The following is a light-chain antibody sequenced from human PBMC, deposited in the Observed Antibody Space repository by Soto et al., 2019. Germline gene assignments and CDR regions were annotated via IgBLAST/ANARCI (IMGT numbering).Light chain of an antibody. J-gene: IGKJ1*01. Sequence: DIQMTQSPSPLSASLRDRGTITFPARQSISSRLAWYQQKPGKAPKLLIYDASSLESGVPSRFGGSGSGTEFTLTISSLQPDDFATYYCQQYNTEWTFGQGTKV. V-gene: IGKV1-5*01. CDR2: DAS. CDR1: QSISSR. CDR3: QQYNTEWT.